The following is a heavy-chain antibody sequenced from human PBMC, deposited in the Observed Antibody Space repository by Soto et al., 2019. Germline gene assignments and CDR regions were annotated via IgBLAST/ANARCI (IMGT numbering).Heavy chain of an antibody. CDR1: GNTFTSYD. CDR2: INPNSGNI. Sequence: ASVKVSCKASGNTFTSYDINWVRQATGHGLEWMGWINPNSGNIGYAQKFQGRVTMTRDTAIRTAYMVVSRLRSDDTAVYYCARGRASGSYYLLDYWGQGTSVTVSS. CDR3: ARGRASGSYYLLDY. V-gene: IGHV1-8*01. J-gene: IGHJ4*02. D-gene: IGHD3-10*01.